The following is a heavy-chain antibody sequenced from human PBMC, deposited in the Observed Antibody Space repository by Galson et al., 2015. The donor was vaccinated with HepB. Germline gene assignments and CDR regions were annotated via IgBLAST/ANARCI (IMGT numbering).Heavy chain of an antibody. D-gene: IGHD2-2*01. CDR1: GYIFTDYA. CDR2: INAGNGNT. V-gene: IGHV1-3*01. J-gene: IGHJ6*02. Sequence: SVKVSCKASGYIFTDYAMHWVRQAPGQRLEWMGWINAGNGNTKYSQKFQGRVSISRDTSASTAYMELSSLRSEDTAVYYCVTDVVPAAMGYAGMDVWGQGTTVTVSS. CDR3: VTDVVPAAMGYAGMDV.